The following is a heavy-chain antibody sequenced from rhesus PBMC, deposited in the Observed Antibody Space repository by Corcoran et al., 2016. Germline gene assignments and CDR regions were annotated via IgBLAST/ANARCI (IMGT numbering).Heavy chain of an antibody. CDR3: AKDSRVAAAGTGGGFDY. CDR1: GGSISGYYY. J-gene: IGHJ4*01. Sequence: QVQLQQWGEGLVKPSETLSLTCAVYGGSISGYYYWSWIRQPPGKGLEWIGYIYGNSASTNYNPSLKNRVTISRDTSRNLFSLKLSSVTAADTAVYYCAKDSRVAAAGTGGGFDYWGQGVLVTVSS. D-gene: IGHD6-25*01. CDR2: IYGNSAST. V-gene: IGHV4-73*01.